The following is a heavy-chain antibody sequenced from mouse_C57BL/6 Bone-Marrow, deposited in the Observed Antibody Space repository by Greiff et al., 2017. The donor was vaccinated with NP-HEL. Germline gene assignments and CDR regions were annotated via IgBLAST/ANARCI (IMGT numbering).Heavy chain of an antibody. V-gene: IGHV1-64*01. J-gene: IGHJ1*03. Sequence: QVQLQQSGAELAKPGASVKLSCKASGYTFTSYWMHWVKQRPGQGLEWIGMIHPNSGSTNYNEKFKSKATLTVDKSSSTAYMQLSSLTSEDSAVYYCARSDYYGSRRYFDVWGTGTTVTVSS. CDR1: GYTFTSYW. D-gene: IGHD1-1*01. CDR2: IHPNSGST. CDR3: ARSDYYGSRRYFDV.